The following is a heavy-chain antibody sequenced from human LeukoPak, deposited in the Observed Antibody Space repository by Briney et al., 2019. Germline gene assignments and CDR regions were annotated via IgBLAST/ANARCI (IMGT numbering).Heavy chain of an antibody. Sequence: PSETLSLTCALSGGSITDYYYNWVRQPPGKGLEWIGEINHTGSTTYNPSLKSRITISVNTSKNQFSLKLSSVTAADTAVYYCAIHSSSFFDYWGQGTLVTVSS. D-gene: IGHD6-6*01. CDR1: GGSITDYY. CDR3: AIHSSSFFDY. CDR2: INHTGST. V-gene: IGHV4-34*01. J-gene: IGHJ4*02.